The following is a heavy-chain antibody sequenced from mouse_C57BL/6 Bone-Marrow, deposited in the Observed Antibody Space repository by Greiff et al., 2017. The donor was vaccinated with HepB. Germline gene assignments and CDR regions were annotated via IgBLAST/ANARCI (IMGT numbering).Heavy chain of an antibody. J-gene: IGHJ1*03. V-gene: IGHV5-16*01. Sequence: EVKLMESEGGLVQPGSSMKLSCTASGFTFSDYYMAWVRQVPEKGLEWVANINYDGSSTYYLDSLKSRFIISRDNAKNILYLQMSSLKSEDTATYYCAKGGPRGYFDVWGTGTTVTVSS. CDR2: INYDGSST. CDR3: AKGGPRGYFDV. CDR1: GFTFSDYY.